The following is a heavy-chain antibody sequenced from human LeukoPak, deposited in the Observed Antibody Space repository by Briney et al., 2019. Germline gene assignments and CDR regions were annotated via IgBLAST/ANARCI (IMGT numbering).Heavy chain of an antibody. J-gene: IGHJ4*02. D-gene: IGHD3-3*01. V-gene: IGHV4-31*03. CDR1: GGSISSGGYY. Sequence: SETLSLTCTVSGGSISSGGYYWSWIRQHPGKGLEWIGYIYYSGSTYYNPSLKSRVTISVDTSKNQFSLKLSSVTAADTAVYYCARGLGVLRFSILYYLDYWGQGTLVTVSS. CDR2: IYYSGST. CDR3: ARGLGVLRFSILYYLDY.